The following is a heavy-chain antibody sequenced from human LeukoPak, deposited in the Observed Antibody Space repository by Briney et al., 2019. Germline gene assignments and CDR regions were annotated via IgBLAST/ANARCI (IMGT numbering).Heavy chain of an antibody. CDR3: ARDRGTGIIFFDS. CDR2: TYYRSKWYN. Sequence: SQTLSLTCAISGDSVSTTNAAWNWIRQSPSRGLEWLGRTYYRSKWYNDYALSVKSRITINPDTSKNQFFLQLNSVTPEDTAVYYCARDRGTGIIFFDSWGQGSLFTVSS. V-gene: IGHV6-1*01. D-gene: IGHD3-10*01. CDR1: GDSVSTTNAA. J-gene: IGHJ4*02.